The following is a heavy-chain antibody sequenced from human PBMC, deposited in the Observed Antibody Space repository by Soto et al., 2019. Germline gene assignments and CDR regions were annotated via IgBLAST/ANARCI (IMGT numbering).Heavy chain of an antibody. V-gene: IGHV1-2*02. J-gene: IGHJ6*02. CDR2: INPNTGDT. D-gene: IGHD3-16*01. CDR1: GYVFTSYY. CDR3: LGGGATTGHYYGFDV. Sequence: QVQLVQSGAEVKKPGASVKVYCKASGYVFTSYYLHWARQAPGQGLEWMGWINPNTGDTYYARNFESRITLTSDTSTNTAAMELWNLRSADTAVYYCLGGGATTGHYYGFDVWGQGTAVNVSS.